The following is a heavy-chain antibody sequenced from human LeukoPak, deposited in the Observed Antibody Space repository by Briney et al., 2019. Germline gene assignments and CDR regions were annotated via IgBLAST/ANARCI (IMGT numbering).Heavy chain of an antibody. V-gene: IGHV3-23*01. D-gene: IGHD3-22*01. CDR1: GFTFSSYA. J-gene: IGHJ4*02. Sequence: GGSLRLSCAASGFTFSSYAMSRVRQAPGKGLEWVSAISGSGGSTYYADSVKGRFTISRDNSKNTLYLQMNSLRAEDTAVYYYAKGNSMIVVVSDYWGQGTLVTVSS. CDR2: ISGSGGST. CDR3: AKGNSMIVVVSDY.